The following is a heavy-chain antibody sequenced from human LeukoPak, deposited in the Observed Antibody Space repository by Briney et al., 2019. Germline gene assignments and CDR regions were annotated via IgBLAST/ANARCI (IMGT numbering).Heavy chain of an antibody. J-gene: IGHJ4*02. CDR3: ARAADYGDSNFDY. CDR2: IYPGGST. D-gene: IGHD4-17*01. Sequence: SETLSLTCTVSGGSISTYYWSWIRQPAGKGLEWIGRIYPGGSTDYNPSLKCRVTISVDTSKNHFSLRLTSVTAADTAVYFCARAADYGDSNFDYWGQGTLVTVSS. V-gene: IGHV4-4*07. CDR1: GGSISTYY.